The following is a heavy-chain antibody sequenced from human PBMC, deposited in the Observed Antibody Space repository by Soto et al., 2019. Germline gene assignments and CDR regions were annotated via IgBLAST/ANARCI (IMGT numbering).Heavy chain of an antibody. J-gene: IGHJ3*02. CDR2: MNPNTGST. D-gene: IGHD3-3*01. CDR1: GYTFTTYD. CDR3: ATNYEFWSGYSHSREDAFDI. V-gene: IGHV1-8*01. Sequence: QVQLVQSGAEVKKPGASVKVSCKASGYTFTTYDLNWVRQATGQGLEWMGWMNPNTGSTGYAQKFQGRVTMTRNTSINTAYMELSSLRPEDTAVYYCATNYEFWSGYSHSREDAFDIRGKGTLVTVSS.